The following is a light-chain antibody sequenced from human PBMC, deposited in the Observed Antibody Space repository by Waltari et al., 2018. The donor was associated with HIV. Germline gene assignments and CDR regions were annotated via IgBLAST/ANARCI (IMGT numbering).Light chain of an antibody. V-gene: IGLV2-14*03. J-gene: IGLJ2*01. Sequence: QSALTQPASVSGCPGQSITISCTGTSSDVGGYNYVSWYQQHPGKAPKLMIYDVSNRPSGVSNRFSGSKSGNTASLTISGLQAEDEADYYCSSYTSSSTLNFGGGTKLTVL. CDR1: SSDVGGYNY. CDR2: DVS. CDR3: SSYTSSSTLN.